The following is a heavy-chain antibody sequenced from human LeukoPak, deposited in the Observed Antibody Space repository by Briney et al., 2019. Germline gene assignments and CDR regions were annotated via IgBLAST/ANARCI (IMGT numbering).Heavy chain of an antibody. V-gene: IGHV3-33*01. J-gene: IGHJ6*03. CDR1: GFTFSSYG. CDR2: IWYDGSNK. D-gene: IGHD7-27*01. Sequence: GGSLRLSCAASGFTFSSYGIHWVRQAPGKGLEWVAVIWYDGSNKYYADSVKGRFTISRDNSKNTLYLQMNSLRAEDTAVYYCARAGDHYYYYYMDVWGKGTTVTVSS. CDR3: ARAGDHYYYYYMDV.